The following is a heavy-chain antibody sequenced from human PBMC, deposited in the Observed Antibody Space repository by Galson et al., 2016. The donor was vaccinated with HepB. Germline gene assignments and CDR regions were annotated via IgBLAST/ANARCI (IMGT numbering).Heavy chain of an antibody. CDR2: ISSDGSFT. D-gene: IGHD3-16*01. CDR1: GFAFSNFW. J-gene: IGHJ5*02. CDR3: ANFFTDWGASS. Sequence: SLRLSCAGSGFAFSNFWMHWVRQVPGKGLEWVARISSDGSFTGYVDSVRGRFIIFRDNAENILYLQMNSLRPEDTAVYYCANFFTDWGASSWGQGTLVSVSS. V-gene: IGHV3-74*01.